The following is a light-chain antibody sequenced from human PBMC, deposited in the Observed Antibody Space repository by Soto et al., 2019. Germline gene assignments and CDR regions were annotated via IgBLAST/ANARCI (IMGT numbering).Light chain of an antibody. V-gene: IGKV1-5*03. CDR2: KAS. CDR1: QSISTL. Sequence: DIEMTQSPSTLSASVGDRVTITCRAGQSISTLLAWYQQKPGKAPKLLIYKASSLESGVPSRCSGSGSGTEFTLPISSLQPEDVATYYCQQLGVFGGGTKGDIK. CDR3: QQLGV. J-gene: IGKJ4*01.